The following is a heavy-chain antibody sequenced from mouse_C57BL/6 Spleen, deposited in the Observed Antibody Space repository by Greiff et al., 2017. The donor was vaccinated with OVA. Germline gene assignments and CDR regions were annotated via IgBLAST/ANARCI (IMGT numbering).Heavy chain of an antibody. D-gene: IGHD2-3*01. CDR3: ARDGYYEGGAMDY. CDR2: IYPGSGST. CDR1: GYTFTSYW. J-gene: IGHJ4*01. Sequence: QVQLQQPGAELVKPGASVKMSCKASGYTFTSYWITWVKQRPGQGLEWIGDIYPGSGSTNYNEKFKSKATLTVDTSSSTAYMQLSSLTSEDSAVYYCARDGYYEGGAMDYWGQGTSVTVSS. V-gene: IGHV1-55*01.